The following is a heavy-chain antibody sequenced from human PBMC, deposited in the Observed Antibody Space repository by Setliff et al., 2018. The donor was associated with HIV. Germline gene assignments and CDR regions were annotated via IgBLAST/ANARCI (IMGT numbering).Heavy chain of an antibody. Sequence: GGSLRLSCAASGFTFSNAWMSWVRQAPGKGLEWVGRIKSKTDGGTTEYAAHVKGRFTISRDDSKNTLYLKMNSLKTEDTAVYYCTTGEGYSYGPWGQGTLVTVSS. CDR2: IKSKTDGGTT. V-gene: IGHV3-15*01. CDR1: GFTFSNAW. D-gene: IGHD5-18*01. J-gene: IGHJ5*02. CDR3: TTGEGYSYGP.